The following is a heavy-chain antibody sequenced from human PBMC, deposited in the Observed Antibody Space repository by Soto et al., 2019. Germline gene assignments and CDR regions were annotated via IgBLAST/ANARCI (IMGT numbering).Heavy chain of an antibody. CDR2: IYYSGST. CDR1: GGSISRYY. V-gene: IGHV4-59*01. CDR3: ARDPGSGSYYGWFDP. D-gene: IGHD3-10*01. J-gene: IGHJ5*02. Sequence: PSETLSLTCTVSGGSISRYYWNWIRQPPGKGLEWIGYIYYSGSTNYNPSIKSRVTISVDTSKNQFSLKLSSVTAADTDVYYCARDPGSGSYYGWFDPWGQGTLVTVSS.